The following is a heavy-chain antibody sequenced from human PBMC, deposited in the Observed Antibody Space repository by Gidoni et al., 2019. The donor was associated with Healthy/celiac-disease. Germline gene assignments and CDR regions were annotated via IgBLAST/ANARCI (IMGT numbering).Heavy chain of an antibody. D-gene: IGHD3-22*01. CDR1: GFTFSRYA. V-gene: IGHV3-64D*06. J-gene: IGHJ4*02. CDR3: VKWADYYDSSGYYDY. Sequence: EVQLVESGGGLVQPGGSLRLSCSASGFTFSRYAMHWVLQAPGKGLEYVSAISSNGGSTYYADSVKGRFTISRYNSKNTLYLQMSSLRAEDTAVYYGVKWADYYDSSGYYDYWGQGTLVTVSS. CDR2: ISSNGGST.